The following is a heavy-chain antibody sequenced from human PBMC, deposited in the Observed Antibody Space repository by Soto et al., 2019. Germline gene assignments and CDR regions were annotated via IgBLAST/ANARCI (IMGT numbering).Heavy chain of an antibody. D-gene: IGHD6-19*01. CDR3: SRDPHSTGWGGHAFYGMDV. V-gene: IGHV1-69*01. J-gene: IGHJ6*02. Sequence: QMRLVQSGAEVKKPGSSVKVSCKASGDTFSNFAFSWVRRAPGQGLEWMGGLNPMFIEPDYAQKFRDRITLVADESTSTVYLELRRLRSADTGVYFCSRDPHSTGWGGHAFYGMDVWGQGTTVTVTS. CDR1: GDTFSNFA. CDR2: LNPMFIEP.